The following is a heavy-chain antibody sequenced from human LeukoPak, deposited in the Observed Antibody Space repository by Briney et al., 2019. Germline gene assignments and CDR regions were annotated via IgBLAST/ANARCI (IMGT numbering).Heavy chain of an antibody. CDR1: GGSISSGSYY. Sequence: PSETLSLTCTVSGGSISSGSYYWSWIRQPAGKGLEWIGRIYTSGSTNYNPSLKSRVTISVDTSKNQFSLKLSSVTAADTAVYYCAREVPENSGSYYNVLFGYYYYYMDVWGKGTTVTISS. CDR3: AREVPENSGSYYNVLFGYYYYYMDV. J-gene: IGHJ6*03. D-gene: IGHD3-10*01. V-gene: IGHV4-61*02. CDR2: IYTSGST.